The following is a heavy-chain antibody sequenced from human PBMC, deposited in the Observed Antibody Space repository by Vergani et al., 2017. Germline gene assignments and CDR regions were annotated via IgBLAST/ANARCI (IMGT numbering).Heavy chain of an antibody. CDR1: GYSFTSYW. CDR2: IYPGDSDT. D-gene: IGHD6-13*01. CDR3: ARRSSSSSWYGRVAAYFDL. V-gene: IGHV5-51*01. Sequence: EVQLVQSGAEVKKPGESLKISCKGSGYSFTSYWNGWVRQMPGKGLEWMGIIYPGDSDTRYSPSFQGQVTISADKSISTAYLQWSSLKASDTAMYYCARRSSSSSWYGRVAAYFDLWRRGPLVTVSA. J-gene: IGHJ2*01.